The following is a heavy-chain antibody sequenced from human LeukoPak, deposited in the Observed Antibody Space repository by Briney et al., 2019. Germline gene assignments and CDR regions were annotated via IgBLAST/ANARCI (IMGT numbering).Heavy chain of an antibody. CDR3: ARGEYSSSPDY. D-gene: IGHD6-6*01. J-gene: IGHJ4*02. V-gene: IGHV3-48*04. CDR2: ISSSSSTI. Sequence: GGSLRLSCAASGFTFSSYSMNWVRQAPGKGLEWVSYISSSSSTIYYADSVKGRFTISRDNAKNSLYLQMNSLRAEDTAVYYCARGEYSSSPDYWGQGTLVTVSS. CDR1: GFTFSSYS.